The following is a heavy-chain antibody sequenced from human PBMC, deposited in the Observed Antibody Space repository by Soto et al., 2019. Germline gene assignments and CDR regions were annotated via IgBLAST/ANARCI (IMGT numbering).Heavy chain of an antibody. CDR2: ITSDTPFT. Sequence: EVQLVETGGGLVKSGGSLRVSCAASGFTFNSYSMAWVRQAPGKGLEWVSSITSDTPFTFYADSVKGRFTMSRDNANNSLYLQMNSLRAEDTAVYFCVRNSSRLDYWGQGALVTVSS. D-gene: IGHD2-2*01. V-gene: IGHV3-21*01. J-gene: IGHJ4*02. CDR3: VRNSSRLDY. CDR1: GFTFNSYS.